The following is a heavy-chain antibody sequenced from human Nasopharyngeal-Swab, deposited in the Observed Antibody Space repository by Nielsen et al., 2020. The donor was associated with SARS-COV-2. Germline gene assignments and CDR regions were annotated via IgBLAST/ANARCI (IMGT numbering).Heavy chain of an antibody. CDR3: ARDQAGTIFGVVIMNYGMDV. J-gene: IGHJ6*02. D-gene: IGHD3-3*01. CDR1: GYTFTSYY. Sequence: ASVKVSCKASGYTFTSYYMHWVRQAPGQGLEWMGIINPSGGSTSYAQKFRGRVTMTRDTSTSTVYMELSSLRSEDTAVYYCARDQAGTIFGVVIMNYGMDVWGQGTTVTVSS. CDR2: INPSGGST. V-gene: IGHV1-46*01.